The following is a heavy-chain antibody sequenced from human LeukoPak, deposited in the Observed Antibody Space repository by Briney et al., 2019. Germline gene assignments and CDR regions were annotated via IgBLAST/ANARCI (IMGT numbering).Heavy chain of an antibody. Sequence: GSLRLSCAASGFTFSSYGMHWVRQAPGKGLEWVAVIWYDGSNKYYADSVKGRFTISRDNSKNTLYLQMNSLRAEDTAVYYCAKSERFFTYFDYWGQGTLATVSS. CDR2: IWYDGSNK. CDR1: GFTFSSYG. D-gene: IGHD3-3*01. CDR3: AKSERFFTYFDY. J-gene: IGHJ4*02. V-gene: IGHV3-33*06.